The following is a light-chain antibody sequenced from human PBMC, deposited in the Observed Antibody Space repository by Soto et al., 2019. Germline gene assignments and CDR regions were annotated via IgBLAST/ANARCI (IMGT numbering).Light chain of an antibody. CDR3: QRKKRYSWT. Sequence: QMTQSPSTLSASVGDRVTLTCRASQNISSLLAWFQQKPGKAPKLLIYDASSVEMRVPSGFGGSGSGTEFTLTFSSRHSDDLATNNCQRKKRYSWTFGKATRWIS. CDR2: DAS. CDR1: QNISSL. V-gene: IGKV1-5*01. J-gene: IGKJ1*01.